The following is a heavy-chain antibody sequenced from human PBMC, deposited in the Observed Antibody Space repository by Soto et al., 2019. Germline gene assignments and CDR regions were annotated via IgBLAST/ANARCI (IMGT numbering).Heavy chain of an antibody. CDR2: IWYNGTNK. CDR1: GFPFWTYG. CDR3: ARAGSAASGNPFEP. D-gene: IGHD6-13*01. V-gene: IGHV3-33*01. Sequence: QEQLVESGGGVVQPGRSLRLSCAASGFPFWTYGMHWVRQAPGKGLEWVAVIWYNGTNKYYADSLKGRFTISRDNSRNTQDPQMNSLRVEDTAIYYWARAGSAASGNPFEPWGQGTLVTVSS. J-gene: IGHJ5*02.